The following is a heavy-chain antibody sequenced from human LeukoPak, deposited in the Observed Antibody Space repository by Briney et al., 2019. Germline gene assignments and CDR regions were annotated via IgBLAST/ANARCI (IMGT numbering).Heavy chain of an antibody. D-gene: IGHD3-9*01. CDR2: IHSTNGSI. J-gene: IGHJ4*02. CDR1: GFTFSSYH. CDR3: SRVVQDVTGADY. V-gene: IGHV3-48*01. Sequence: GGSLRLSCAASGFTFSSYHMNWVRQAPGKGLEWLSYIHSTNGSIHYADSVKGRFTISRDNAKNSLYLQMNSLRAEDTAVYYCSRVVQDVTGADYWGQGTLVIVSS.